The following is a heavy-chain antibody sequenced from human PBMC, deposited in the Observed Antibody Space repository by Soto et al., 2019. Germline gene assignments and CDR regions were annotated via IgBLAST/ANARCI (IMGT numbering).Heavy chain of an antibody. J-gene: IGHJ4*02. V-gene: IGHV1-18*01. CDR2: ISAYNGNT. CDR3: ARGRPPKPNLTPFLDY. CDR1: GHTFTSYG. Sequence: ASVKVSCKASGHTFTSYGISWVRQAPGQGLEWMGWISAYNGNTNYAQKLQGRVTMTTDTSTSTAYMELRSLRSDDTAVYYCARGRPPKPNLTPFLDYWGQGTLVTVSS.